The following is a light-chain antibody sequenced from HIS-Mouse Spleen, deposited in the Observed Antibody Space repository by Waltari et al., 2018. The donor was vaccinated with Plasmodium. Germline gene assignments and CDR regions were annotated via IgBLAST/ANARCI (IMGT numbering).Light chain of an antibody. V-gene: IGKV3-15*01. CDR1: QSVSSN. CDR2: GAS. J-gene: IGKJ1*01. CDR3: QQYNNWPAWT. Sequence: EILMTQSPATLSVSPGERATLSCRASQSVSSNLAWYQQTPGQAPRPLIYGASTRATGIPARFSGSGSGTDVTLTISSLQSEDFAVYYCQQYNNWPAWTFGQGTKVEIK.